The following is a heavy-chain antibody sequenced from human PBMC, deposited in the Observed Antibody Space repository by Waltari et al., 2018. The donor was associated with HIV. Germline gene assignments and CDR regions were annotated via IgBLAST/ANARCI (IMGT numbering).Heavy chain of an antibody. Sequence: EVHLVESGGGLVKRGGSLRLSCAAPGFSFRSYSMNWVRQAPGKGLEWVSSISSSSNFIYYADSGKGRFTISRDNAKNSLYLQMNSLRAEDTAVYYCARDGGSPPNRWFDPWGQGTLVTVSS. CDR1: GFSFRSYS. D-gene: IGHD1-26*01. CDR3: ARDGGSPPNRWFDP. J-gene: IGHJ5*02. V-gene: IGHV3-21*01. CDR2: ISSSSNFI.